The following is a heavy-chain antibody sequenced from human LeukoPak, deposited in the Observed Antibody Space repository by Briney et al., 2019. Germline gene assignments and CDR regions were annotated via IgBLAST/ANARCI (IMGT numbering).Heavy chain of an antibody. V-gene: IGHV1-2*02. D-gene: IGHD1-26*01. CDR2: INPNSGGT. J-gene: IGHJ4*02. CDR3: ARGSIVGATFDYFDY. CDR1: GYTFTGYY. Sequence: ASVKVSCKASGYTFTGYYIHWVRLAPGQGLEWMGWINPNSGGTNYAQKFQGRVTMTRDTSISTAYMDLSRLRSDDTAVYYCARGSIVGATFDYFDYWGQGALVTASS.